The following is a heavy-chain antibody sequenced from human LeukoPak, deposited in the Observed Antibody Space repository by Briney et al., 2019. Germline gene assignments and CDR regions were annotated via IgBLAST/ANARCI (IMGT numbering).Heavy chain of an antibody. J-gene: IGHJ4*02. CDR3: SRGSWRYSYGYRDY. D-gene: IGHD5-18*01. V-gene: IGHV1-46*01. CDR2: IDPSGGNT. Sequence: ASVKVSCKASGYTFTSYYMQWVPQAPGQELEWMGIIDPSGGNTSYAQKFQGRVTMSSDTSTNTVYLELSSLRSEDTAVYYCSRGSWRYSYGYRDYWGQGTLVTVSS. CDR1: GYTFTSYY.